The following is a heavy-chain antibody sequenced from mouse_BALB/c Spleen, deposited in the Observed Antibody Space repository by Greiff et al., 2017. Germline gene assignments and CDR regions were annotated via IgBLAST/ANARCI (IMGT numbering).Heavy chain of an antibody. CDR1: GFNIKDTY. V-gene: IGHV14-3*02. CDR2: IDPANGNT. J-gene: IGHJ3*01. Sequence: VQLQQSGAELVNPGASVKLSCTASGFNIKDTYMHWVKQRPEQGLEWIGRIDPANGNTKYDPKFQGKATITADTSSNTAYLQLSSLTSEDTAVSYCARGAWCAYWGQGTLVTVSA. CDR3: ARGAWCAY.